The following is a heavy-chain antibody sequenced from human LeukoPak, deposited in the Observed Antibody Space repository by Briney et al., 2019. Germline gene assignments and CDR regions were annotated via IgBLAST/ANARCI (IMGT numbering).Heavy chain of an antibody. CDR1: GYSFTNYL. Sequence: GAALKTSCKGSGYSFTNYLIGGVRQMPREGVEWMWIIYPGDSDTRYSPSFQGRVTISADKSISTAYLQWSSLKASDTAMYYCARQRFTMRAYAGNWFDPWGQGTLVTVSS. CDR2: IYPGDSDT. CDR3: ARQRFTMRAYAGNWFDP. J-gene: IGHJ5*02. D-gene: IGHD3-10*01. V-gene: IGHV5-51*01.